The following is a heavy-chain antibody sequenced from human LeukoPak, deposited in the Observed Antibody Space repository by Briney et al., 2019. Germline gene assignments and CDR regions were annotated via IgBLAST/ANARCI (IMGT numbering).Heavy chain of an antibody. CDR3: ARDRSSWYYFDY. Sequence: SETLSLTCTVSGYSISTAYSWGWIRQSPGKGLEWIGSLYHSGSTNYNPSLKSRVTMSVDTSKNQFSLKLSSVTAADTAVYYCARDRSSWYYFDYWGQGTLVTVSS. V-gene: IGHV4-38-2*02. D-gene: IGHD6-13*01. CDR2: LYHSGST. CDR1: GYSISTAYS. J-gene: IGHJ4*02.